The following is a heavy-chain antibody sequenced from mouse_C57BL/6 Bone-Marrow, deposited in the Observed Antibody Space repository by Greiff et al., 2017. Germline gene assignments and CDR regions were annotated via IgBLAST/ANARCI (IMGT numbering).Heavy chain of an antibody. Sequence: QVQLQESGAELARSGASVKLSCKASGYTLTSSGQRWVKQRTGQGLEWIGDIYPRSGNTYYTEKLKGKATLTADKSSSTAYMEIRSLTSEDSAVYFCARDPVAYWGQVTLVTVSA. CDR2: IYPRSGNT. CDR3: ARDPVAY. J-gene: IGHJ3*01. CDR1: GYTLTSSG. V-gene: IGHV1-81*01.